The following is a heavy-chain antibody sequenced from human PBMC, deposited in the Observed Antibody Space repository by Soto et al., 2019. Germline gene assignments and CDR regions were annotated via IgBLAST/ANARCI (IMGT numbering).Heavy chain of an antibody. CDR1: GYSFTSYW. J-gene: IGHJ6*02. CDR2: IDPSDSYT. CDR3: ARPGIAAAETEDYYYYYGMDV. Sequence: GESLKISCKGSGYSFTSYWISWVRQMPGKGLEWMGRIDPSDSYTNYSPSFQGHVTISADKSISTAYLQWGSLKASDTAMYYCARPGIAAAETEDYYYYYGMDVWGQGTTVTVSS. D-gene: IGHD6-13*01. V-gene: IGHV5-10-1*01.